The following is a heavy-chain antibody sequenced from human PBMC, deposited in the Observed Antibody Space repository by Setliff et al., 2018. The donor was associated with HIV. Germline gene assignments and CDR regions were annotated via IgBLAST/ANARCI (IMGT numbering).Heavy chain of an antibody. V-gene: IGHV4-34*01. CDR3: AVVVAANLYDY. D-gene: IGHD2-15*01. CDR1: GGSLSGYY. CDR2: INHSGST. J-gene: IGHJ4*02. Sequence: SETLSLTCAVYGGSLSGYYWSWIRQPPGKGLEWIGEINHSGSTDYNPSLKSRVTISVDTSKRQFSLKLSSVTAADTAVYYCAVVVAANLYDYWGQGTLVTVSS.